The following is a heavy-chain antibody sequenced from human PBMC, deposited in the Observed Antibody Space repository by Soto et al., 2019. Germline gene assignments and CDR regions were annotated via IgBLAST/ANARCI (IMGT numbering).Heavy chain of an antibody. J-gene: IGHJ5*02. CDR1: GGSISSGGYS. CDR2: IYHSGST. D-gene: IGHD2-2*01. CDR3: AREGGGYCSSTTCPGWFDP. Sequence: QLQLQESGSGLVKPSQTLSLTCAVSGGSISSGGYSWSWIRQPPGKGREYVGYIYHSGSTYYNPSLRSRVPISVDRAKNQFSLKLSSVTAADTAVYYCAREGGGYCSSTTCPGWFDPWGQGTLVTVSS. V-gene: IGHV4-30-2*01.